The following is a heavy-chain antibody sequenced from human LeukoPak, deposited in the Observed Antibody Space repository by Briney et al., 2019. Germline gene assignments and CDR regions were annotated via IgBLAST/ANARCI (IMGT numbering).Heavy chain of an antibody. V-gene: IGHV1-18*01. Sequence: GASVKVSCKASGYTFTSYGISWVRQAPGQGLEWMGWISAYNGNTNYAQKLQGRVTMTTDTSTSTAYMELRSLRSDDTAVYYCAREFILWATVNAFDIWGQGTMVTVSS. CDR2: ISAYNGNT. D-gene: IGHD2-21*01. J-gene: IGHJ3*02. CDR1: GYTFTSYG. CDR3: AREFILWATVNAFDI.